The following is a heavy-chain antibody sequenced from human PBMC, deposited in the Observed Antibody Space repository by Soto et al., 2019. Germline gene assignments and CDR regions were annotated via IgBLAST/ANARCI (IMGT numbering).Heavy chain of an antibody. CDR1: GFTFGDRY. J-gene: IGHJ6*02. CDR3: ARNTKSAAGADYYGLDV. D-gene: IGHD4-17*01. V-gene: IGHV3-11*01. Sequence: QGQLVESGGDLVRPGGSLRLSCATSGFTFGDRYMSWIRQAPGKGLEWVSYISSSGLTIYYADSVKGRFTISRDNANDSRYLQMNSLRAEDTAVYYCARNTKSAAGADYYGLDVWGQGTTVIVSS. CDR2: ISSSGLTI.